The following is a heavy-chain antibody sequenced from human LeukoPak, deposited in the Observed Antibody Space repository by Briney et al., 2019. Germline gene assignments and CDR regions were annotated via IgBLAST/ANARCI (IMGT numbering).Heavy chain of an antibody. D-gene: IGHD2/OR15-2a*01. CDR3: ARGVSHCSMDVCSGS. CDR1: GFTFSTYS. V-gene: IGHV3-48*04. Sequence: GGSLRLSCAASGFTFSTYSMNWVRQAPGKGLEWVSYISSSATTTYYVDSVKGRFTISRDNAKNSLYLQMNSLRAEDTAVYYCARGVSHCSMDVCSGSWGQGTLVTVSS. J-gene: IGHJ5*02. CDR2: ISSSATTT.